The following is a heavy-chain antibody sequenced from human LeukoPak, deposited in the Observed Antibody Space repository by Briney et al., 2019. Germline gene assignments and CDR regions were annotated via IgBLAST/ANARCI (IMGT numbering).Heavy chain of an antibody. CDR1: GGSISSGDYY. V-gene: IGHV4-61*08. CDR2: IYYSGST. D-gene: IGHD6-13*01. J-gene: IGHJ4*02. CDR3: ARGEYSSSWFDY. Sequence: RPSETLSLTCTVSGGSISSGDYYWSWIRQPPGKGLEWIGYIYYSGSTNYNPSLKSRVTISVDTSKNQFSLKLSSVTAADTAVYYCARGEYSSSWFDYWGQGTLVTVSS.